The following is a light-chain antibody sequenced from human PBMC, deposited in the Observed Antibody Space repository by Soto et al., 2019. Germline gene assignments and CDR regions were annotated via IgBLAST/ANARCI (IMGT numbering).Light chain of an antibody. Sequence: DIPMTQSPSSVSASVGDRVTITCRASQGISGWLAWYQQKPGKAPKLLIYAASTVETGVPSRFSGGRSGTDFTLNITNLQPEDFATYYCQQATISQLTFGGGTKVEIK. V-gene: IGKV1-12*01. CDR1: QGISGW. CDR3: QQATISQLT. J-gene: IGKJ4*01. CDR2: AAS.